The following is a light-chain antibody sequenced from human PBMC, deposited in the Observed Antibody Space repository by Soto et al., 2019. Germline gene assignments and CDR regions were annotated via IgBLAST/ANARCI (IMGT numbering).Light chain of an antibody. Sequence: AIQLTQSPSSLSASVGDRVTITCRASQDIRGALAWYQQKPGKAPKFLIFDVSTLQSGVPSRFSGSGSGTDFTLTISSLQPEDFGTYYCQQVNTYPITFGQGTRLEIK. V-gene: IGKV1-13*02. CDR2: DVS. J-gene: IGKJ5*01. CDR3: QQVNTYPIT. CDR1: QDIRGA.